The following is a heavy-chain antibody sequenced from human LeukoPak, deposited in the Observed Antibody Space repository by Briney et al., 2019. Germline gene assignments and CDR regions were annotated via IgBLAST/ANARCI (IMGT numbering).Heavy chain of an antibody. CDR2: ISADNGNT. J-gene: IGHJ6*03. V-gene: IGHV1-18*01. CDR1: GYTFTSYA. D-gene: IGHD2-2*01. Sequence: GASVKVSCKPSGYTFTSYAISWVRQAPGEGLEWMGWISADNGNTNYAQKLQDRATMTRDTSISTAYMELSRLRSDDTAVYYCARGRSRIVVVPAAMNYMDVWGKGTTVTISS. CDR3: ARGRSRIVVVPAAMNYMDV.